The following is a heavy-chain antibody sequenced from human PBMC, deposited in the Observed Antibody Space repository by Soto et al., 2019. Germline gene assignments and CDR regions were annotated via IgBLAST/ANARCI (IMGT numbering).Heavy chain of an antibody. CDR2: IYYSGST. Sequence: PSETLSLTCTVSGGSISSYYWSWIRQPPGKGLEWIGYIYYSGSTNYNPSLKSRVTISVDTSKNQFSLKLSSVTAADTAVYYCARSNAYGDSPLAFGYWGQGTLVTVSS. CDR1: GGSISSYY. D-gene: IGHD4-17*01. V-gene: IGHV4-59*01. CDR3: ARSNAYGDSPLAFGY. J-gene: IGHJ4*02.